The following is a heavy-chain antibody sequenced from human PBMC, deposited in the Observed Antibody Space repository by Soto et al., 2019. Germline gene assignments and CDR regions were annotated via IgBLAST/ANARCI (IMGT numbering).Heavy chain of an antibody. D-gene: IGHD6-19*01. CDR1: GYSFTSYW. V-gene: IGHV5-51*01. J-gene: IGHJ4*02. Sequence: GESLKISCTGSGYSFTSYWIAWVRQMPGKGLEWMGIIYLSDSDTRYSPSFQGRVTISADKSISTAYLQWSSLKASDTAMYYCARYSSGWPYYFDYWGQGTLVNVSS. CDR3: ARYSSGWPYYFDY. CDR2: IYLSDSDT.